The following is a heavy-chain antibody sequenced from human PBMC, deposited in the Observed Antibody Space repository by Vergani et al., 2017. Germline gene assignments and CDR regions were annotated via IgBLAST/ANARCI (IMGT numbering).Heavy chain of an antibody. J-gene: IGHJ4*02. CDR1: GFTFSNAW. D-gene: IGHD3-10*01. CDR2: IKSKTDGGTT. Sequence: EVQLVESGGGLVKPGGSLRLSCAASGFTFSNAWMSWVRQAPGKGLEWVGRIKSKTDGGTTDYAAPVKGRCTISRDDSKNTLYLQMNSLKTEDTAVYYCTTVHGSGSPGDYWGQGTLVTVSS. CDR3: TTVHGSGSPGDY. V-gene: IGHV3-15*01.